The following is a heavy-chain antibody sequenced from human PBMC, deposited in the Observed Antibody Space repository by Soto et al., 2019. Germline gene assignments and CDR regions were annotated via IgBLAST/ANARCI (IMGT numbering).Heavy chain of an antibody. CDR3: ARDISYYDFWSGLDLPTGRGLDY. CDR2: IWYDGSNK. Sequence: GGSLRLSCAASGFTFSSYGMHWVRQAPGKGLEWVAVIWYDGSNKYYADSVKGRFTISRDNSKNTLYLQMNSLRAEDTAVYYCARDISYYDFWSGLDLPTGRGLDYWGQGTLVTVSS. D-gene: IGHD3-3*01. J-gene: IGHJ4*02. V-gene: IGHV3-33*01. CDR1: GFTFSSYG.